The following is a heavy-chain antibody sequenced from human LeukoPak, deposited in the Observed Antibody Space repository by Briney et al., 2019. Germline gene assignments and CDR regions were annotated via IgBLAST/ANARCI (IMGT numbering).Heavy chain of an antibody. CDR2: SYYSGST. D-gene: IGHD3-22*01. J-gene: IGHJ4*02. V-gene: IGHV4-59*01. CDR3: ARAGVHYYDSSGYYYYFDY. CDR1: GGSISSYY. Sequence: SETLSLTCTVSGGSISSYYWSWIRQPPGKGLEWIGYSYYSGSTNYNPSLKSRVTISVDTSKYQFSLKLSSVTAADTAVYYCARAGVHYYDSSGYYYYFDYWGQGTLVTVSS.